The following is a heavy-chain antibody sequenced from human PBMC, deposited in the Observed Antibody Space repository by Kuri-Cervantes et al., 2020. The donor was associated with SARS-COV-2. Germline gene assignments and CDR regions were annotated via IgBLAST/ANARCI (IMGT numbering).Heavy chain of an antibody. J-gene: IGHJ4*02. CDR1: GFTFGDYA. CDR3: TRDRKLWSPGPLLFDY. V-gene: IGHV3-49*03. Sequence: LSLTCTASGFTFGDYAMSWFRQAPGKGLEWVGFIRSKAYGGTTEYAASVKGRFTISRDDSKSIAYLQMNSLKTEDAAVYYCTRDRKLWSPGPLLFDYWGQGTLVTVSS. CDR2: IRSKAYGGTT. D-gene: IGHD5-18*01.